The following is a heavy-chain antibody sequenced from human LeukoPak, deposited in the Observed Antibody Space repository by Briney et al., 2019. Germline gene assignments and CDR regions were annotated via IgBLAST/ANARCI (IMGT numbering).Heavy chain of an antibody. CDR3: SMDLSGAHDY. J-gene: IGHJ4*02. CDR2: VNTDGRTT. D-gene: IGHD2-2*03. CDR1: GFTFSSYW. V-gene: IGHV3-74*01. Sequence: GALRLSCAASGFTFSSYWMHWGRQAPGKGLVWVSRVNTDGRTTNYADSVRGRFTISRDNAENTLYLQMNSLRVEDTAVYYCSMDLSGAHDYWGQGSVVTVSS.